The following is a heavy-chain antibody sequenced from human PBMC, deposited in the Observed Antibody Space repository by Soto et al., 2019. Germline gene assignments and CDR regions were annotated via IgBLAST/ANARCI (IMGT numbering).Heavy chain of an antibody. CDR1: GFPFSTYA. CDR3: AKDYGYYDFWSGYSNYYHGMDV. V-gene: IGHV3-23*01. D-gene: IGHD3-3*01. CDR2: ISGGGGST. Sequence: GGSLRLSCAASGFPFSTYAMSWVRQAPGKGLEWVSAISGGGGSTYYADSVRGRFTISRDNSKNTLYLQMNSLRAEDTAVYYCAKDYGYYDFWSGYSNYYHGMDVWGQGTTGTVSS. J-gene: IGHJ6*02.